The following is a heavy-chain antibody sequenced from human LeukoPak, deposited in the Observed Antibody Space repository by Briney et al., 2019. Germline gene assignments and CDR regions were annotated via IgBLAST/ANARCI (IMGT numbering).Heavy chain of an antibody. Sequence: ASVKVSCTVSGYTLTELSMHWVRQAPGKGLEWMGGFDPEDGETIYAQKFQGRVTMTEDTSTDTAYMELSSLRSEDTAVYYCATGPYCSSTSCYDGDYWGQGTLVSVS. CDR3: ATGPYCSSTSCYDGDY. CDR2: FDPEDGET. D-gene: IGHD2-2*01. J-gene: IGHJ4*02. V-gene: IGHV1-24*01. CDR1: GYTLTELS.